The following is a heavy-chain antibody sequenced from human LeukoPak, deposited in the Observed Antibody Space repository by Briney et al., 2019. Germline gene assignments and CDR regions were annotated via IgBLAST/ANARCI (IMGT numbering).Heavy chain of an antibody. CDR1: GSTFSSYA. Sequence: GGSLRLSCAASGSTFSSYAMHWVRQAPGKGLEWVAVISYDGSNKYYADSVKGRFTISRDNSKNTLYLQMNSLRAEDTAVYYCARGRGTAMAPYYFDYWGQGTLVTVSS. D-gene: IGHD5-18*01. J-gene: IGHJ4*02. CDR3: ARGRGTAMAPYYFDY. CDR2: ISYDGSNK. V-gene: IGHV3-30*04.